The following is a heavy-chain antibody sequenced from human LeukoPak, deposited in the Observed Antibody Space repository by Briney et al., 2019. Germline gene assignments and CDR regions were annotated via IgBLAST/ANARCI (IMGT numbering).Heavy chain of an antibody. V-gene: IGHV3-15*01. CDR1: GFTVSNAW. CDR2: IKSKTDGGTT. D-gene: IGHD2-21*01. Sequence: GWSLRLSCAASGFTVSNAWMSWVRQAPGKGLGWVGRIKSKTDGGTTDYAAPVKGRFTISRDDSKNMLYLQMNSLKTEDTAVYYCTTHGRIVVVATTIEPLDDWGQGTPVTVSS. J-gene: IGHJ4*02. CDR3: TTHGRIVVVATTIEPLDD.